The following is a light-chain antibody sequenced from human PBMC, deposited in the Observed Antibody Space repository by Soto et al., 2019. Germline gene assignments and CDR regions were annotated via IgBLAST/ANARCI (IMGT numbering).Light chain of an antibody. CDR1: QSVGSN. CDR2: DAS. Sequence: EIGMTQSPLTLSASPGERAIFSCRASQSVGSNLAWYQQKPGQSPQLLVYDASTRATAIPARCSGRGSGTEFTLTIATLQPEEFAVYYFHQYYQWPSYTFGQGTKVDI. CDR3: HQYYQWPSYT. J-gene: IGKJ2*01. V-gene: IGKV3-15*01.